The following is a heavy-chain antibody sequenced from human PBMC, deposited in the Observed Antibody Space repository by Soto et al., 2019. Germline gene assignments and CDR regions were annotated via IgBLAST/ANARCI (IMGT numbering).Heavy chain of an antibody. CDR2: IIPVFQTA. CDR3: ARGGSGYTWFNEF. J-gene: IGHJ4*02. Sequence: QEQLVQSGAEVKKPGSSVKVSCKASGGLFSSYPISWVRQVPGQGLEWMGGIIPVFQTAYYTQRFQGRVTIPAEEPTTTAYMELSSLRSEDTAIYYCARGGSGYTWFNEFWGQGTLVTVSS. V-gene: IGHV1-69*01. D-gene: IGHD3-22*01. CDR1: GGLFSSYP.